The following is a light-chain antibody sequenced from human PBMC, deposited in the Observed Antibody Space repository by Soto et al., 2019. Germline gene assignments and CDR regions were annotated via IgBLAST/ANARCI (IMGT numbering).Light chain of an antibody. CDR1: QSIGTY. V-gene: IGKV1-39*01. CDR2: VAS. J-gene: IGKJ4*01. CDR3: QQSYSALPLT. Sequence: DLQMTQSPSSLSASMGDRVTITCRASQSIGTYLNWYQQKPGKAPKLLIFVASSLQIGVPSRFRGSGSGTDFTLTISGLQPEDFATYYCQQSYSALPLTFGGGTKVEMK.